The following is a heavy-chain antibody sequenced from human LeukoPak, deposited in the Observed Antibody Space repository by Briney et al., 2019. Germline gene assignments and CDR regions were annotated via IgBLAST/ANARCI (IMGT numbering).Heavy chain of an antibody. Sequence: SGGSLRLSCAASGFTFSSYAMHWVRQAPGKGLEWVAVISYDGSNKYYADSVKGRFTISRDNSKNTLYLQMNSLRAEDTAVYYCAREGLILQYYGGYFDYWGQGTLVTVSS. V-gene: IGHV3-30-3*01. J-gene: IGHJ4*02. D-gene: IGHD2/OR15-2a*01. CDR3: AREGLILQYYGGYFDY. CDR2: ISYDGSNK. CDR1: GFTFSSYA.